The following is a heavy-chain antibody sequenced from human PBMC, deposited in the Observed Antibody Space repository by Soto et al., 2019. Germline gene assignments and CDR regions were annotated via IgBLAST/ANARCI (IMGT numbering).Heavy chain of an antibody. CDR1: DGSISSGGYS. CDR2: MYHSGST. D-gene: IGHD6-25*01. J-gene: IGHJ5*02. Sequence: PSQTMSLTCTVSDGSISSGGYSWSWIRQPPGKGLEWIGYMYHSGSTYYNPSLKSRVTISIDTSKNQFSLKLSSVTAADTAVYYCARPHGGSSGWDNWFDPWGQGTLVTVSS. CDR3: ARPHGGSSGWDNWFDP. V-gene: IGHV4-30-2*02.